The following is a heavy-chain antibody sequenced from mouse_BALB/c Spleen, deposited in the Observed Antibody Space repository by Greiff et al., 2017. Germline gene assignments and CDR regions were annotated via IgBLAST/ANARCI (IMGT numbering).Heavy chain of an antibody. J-gene: IGHJ2*01. CDR3: ARHETYYFDY. CDR1: GFTFSSYG. Sequence: DVKLVESGGDLVKPGGSLKLSCAASGFTFSSYGMSWVRQTPDKRLEWVATISSGGSYTYYPDSVKGRFTISRDNAKNTLYLQMSSLKSEDTAMYYFARHETYYFDYWGQGTTLTVSS. CDR2: ISSGGSYT. V-gene: IGHV5-6*02.